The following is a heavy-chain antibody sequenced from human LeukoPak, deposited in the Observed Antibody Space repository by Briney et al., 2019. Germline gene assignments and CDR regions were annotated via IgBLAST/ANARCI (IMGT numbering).Heavy chain of an antibody. CDR2: IIPIFGIA. CDR1: GGTFSSYA. Sequence: SVKVSCKASGGTFSSYAISWVRQAPGQGLDWMGRIIPIFGIANYAQKFQGRVTITADKSTSTAYMELSSLRSEDTAVYYCARDPSSTVVMRYYFDYWGQGTLVTVSS. J-gene: IGHJ4*02. V-gene: IGHV1-69*04. D-gene: IGHD4-23*01. CDR3: ARDPSSTVVMRYYFDY.